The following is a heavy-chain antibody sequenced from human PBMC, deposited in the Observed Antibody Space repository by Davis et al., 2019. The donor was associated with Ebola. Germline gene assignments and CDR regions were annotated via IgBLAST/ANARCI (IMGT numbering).Heavy chain of an antibody. CDR3: TTDVVLMVYVMERNMDV. D-gene: IGHD2-8*01. J-gene: IGHJ6*02. CDR2: ISSSSNI. Sequence: GESLKISCAASGFTFSRYSMNWVRQAPGKGLEWVSSISSSSNIYYADSVKGRFTISRDNAKNSLYLRMNSLRAEDTAVYYCTTDVVLMVYVMERNMDVWGQGTTVTVSS. V-gene: IGHV3-21*01. CDR1: GFTFSRYS.